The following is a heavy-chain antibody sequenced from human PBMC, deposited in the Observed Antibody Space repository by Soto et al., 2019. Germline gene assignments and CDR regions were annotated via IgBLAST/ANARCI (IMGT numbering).Heavy chain of an antibody. D-gene: IGHD6-25*01. Sequence: PSETLSLTCTASGGSITSSSHFWGWVRQPPGKGLEWIGTIYFTGNTYYTPSLKSRLTMSIDTSKNEFSLRLNSVTAADTAMYYCAGQTFTIAAASYGRSNWFDPWGPGTLVTVSS. CDR3: AGQTFTIAAASYGRSNWFDP. CDR2: IYFTGNT. V-gene: IGHV4-39*01. J-gene: IGHJ5*02. CDR1: GGSITSSSHF.